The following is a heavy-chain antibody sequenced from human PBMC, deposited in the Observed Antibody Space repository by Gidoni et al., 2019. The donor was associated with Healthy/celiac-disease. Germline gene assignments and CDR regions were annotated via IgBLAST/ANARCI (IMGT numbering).Heavy chain of an antibody. CDR3: AIDRWWPPSNQFDY. CDR1: GLTFSSYA. J-gene: IGHJ4*02. V-gene: IGHV3-30-3*01. D-gene: IGHD2-15*01. Sequence: QVQLVESGGGVVQPGRSLRLSCEASGLTFSSYAMHWSRQAPGKVMEWVAVRSYDGSNKYYADSVKGRFTISIDKSKNTIYLQMNSLRADDTAVYYCAIDRWWPPSNQFDYWGQGTLVTVSS. CDR2: RSYDGSNK.